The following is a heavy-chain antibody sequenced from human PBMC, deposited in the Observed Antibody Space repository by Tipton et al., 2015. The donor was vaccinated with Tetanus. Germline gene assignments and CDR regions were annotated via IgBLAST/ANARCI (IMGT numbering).Heavy chain of an antibody. Sequence: TLSLTCIVSGGSMRSYYWSWIRQPPGKGLEWIGHIYSSGGARYNPSLKSRTTMSVDRSKSQFSLEVTSVTAADTAVYFCARHSGWFNFYSGVDVWGQGTTVTVSS. CDR3: ARHSGWFNFYSGVDV. CDR1: GGSMRSYY. J-gene: IGHJ6*02. D-gene: IGHD6-19*01. V-gene: IGHV4-59*01. CDR2: IYSSGGA.